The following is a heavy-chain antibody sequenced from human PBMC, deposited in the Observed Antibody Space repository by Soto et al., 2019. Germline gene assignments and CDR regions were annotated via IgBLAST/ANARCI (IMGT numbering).Heavy chain of an antibody. D-gene: IGHD3-3*01. CDR1: GGSISSYY. Sequence: SETLSLTCTVSGGSISSYYWSWIRQPPGKGLEWIGYIYYNGSTNYNPSLKSRVTISVDTSKNQFSLKLSSVTAADTAVYYCARHSGYYDFWSGKASHYYYYMDVWGKGTTVTVSS. J-gene: IGHJ6*03. CDR3: ARHSGYYDFWSGKASHYYYYMDV. V-gene: IGHV4-59*08. CDR2: IYYNGST.